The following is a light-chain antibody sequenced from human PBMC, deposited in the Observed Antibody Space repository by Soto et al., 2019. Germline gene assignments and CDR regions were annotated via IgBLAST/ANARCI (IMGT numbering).Light chain of an antibody. V-gene: IGLV2-14*03. Sequence: QSVLTQPASVSGSPGQSITISCTGTSSDVGGYNYVSWYQHHPGKAPKLMIYDVSNRPSGVSNRFSGSKSGNTASLTISGLQPEDEADYYCSSYTSSRTLEVFGTGTXVTVL. CDR2: DVS. CDR1: SSDVGGYNY. CDR3: SSYTSSRTLEV. J-gene: IGLJ1*01.